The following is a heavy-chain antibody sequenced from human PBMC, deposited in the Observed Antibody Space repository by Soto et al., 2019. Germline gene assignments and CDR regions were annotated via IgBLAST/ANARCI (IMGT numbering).Heavy chain of an antibody. V-gene: IGHV3-66*01. CDR2: IYAGGNI. D-gene: IGHD3-22*01. Sequence: GGSLRLSWAASGFTVSSNYMSWVRQAPGKGLEWVSVIYAGGNIHYADSVEGRFTISRDNSNNMLYLQMNSLRAEDTAVYYCVREKVTMIVGFYYFDYWGQGTRVTVSS. CDR3: VREKVTMIVGFYYFDY. J-gene: IGHJ4*02. CDR1: GFTVSSNY.